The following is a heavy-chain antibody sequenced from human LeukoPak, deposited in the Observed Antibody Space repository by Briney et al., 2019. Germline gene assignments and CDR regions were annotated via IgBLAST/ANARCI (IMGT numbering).Heavy chain of an antibody. D-gene: IGHD6-6*01. Sequence: GGSLRLSCAASGFTFTNYGMHWVRQAPGKGLEWVSAINDDAKNTFYADSVKGRFTISRDNSKNTLYLQMSSLTVEDTAIYYCAKRVPYGSSAVYFDSWGQGTLVTVSS. CDR2: INDDAKNT. V-gene: IGHV3-NL1*01. CDR3: AKRVPYGSSAVYFDS. CDR1: GFTFTNYG. J-gene: IGHJ4*02.